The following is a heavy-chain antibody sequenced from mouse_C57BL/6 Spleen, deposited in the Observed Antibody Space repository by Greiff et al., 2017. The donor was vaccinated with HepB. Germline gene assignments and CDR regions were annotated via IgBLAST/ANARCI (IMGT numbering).Heavy chain of an antibody. D-gene: IGHD2-1*01. CDR3: AGIYYGNWGNYFDY. Sequence: QVQLQQSGPELVKPGASVKISCKASGYAFSSSWMNWVKQRPGKGLEWIGRIYPGDGDTNYNGKFKGKATLTADKSSSTAYMPLSSLTSEDSAVYFCAGIYYGNWGNYFDYWGQGTTLTVSS. CDR1: GYAFSSSW. J-gene: IGHJ2*01. CDR2: IYPGDGDT. V-gene: IGHV1-82*01.